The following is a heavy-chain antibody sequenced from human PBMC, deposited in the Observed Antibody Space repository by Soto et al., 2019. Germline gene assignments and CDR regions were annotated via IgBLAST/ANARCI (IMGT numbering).Heavy chain of an antibody. CDR3: AKLPQYETLTGYLNYFDY. J-gene: IGHJ4*02. Sequence: SETLSLTCSVSGDSISGSPYYWGWIRQPPGKRLEWIGSIFHDGYIVYTPSLKSRVTISVDTSKNQFSLKLTSVAAADTAVYFCAKLPQYETLTGYLNYFDYWGPGILVTVSS. D-gene: IGHD3-9*01. CDR1: GDSISGSPYY. CDR2: IFHDGYI. V-gene: IGHV4-39*01.